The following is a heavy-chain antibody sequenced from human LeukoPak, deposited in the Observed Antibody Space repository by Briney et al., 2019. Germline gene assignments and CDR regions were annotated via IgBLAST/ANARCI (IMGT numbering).Heavy chain of an antibody. CDR2: ISSSGSTI. J-gene: IGHJ3*02. V-gene: IGHV3-11*01. CDR3: ASQYSEDAFDI. CDR1: GFTFSDYY. Sequence: YPGGSLRLSCAASGFTFSDYYMSWIRQAPGKGLEWVSYISSSGSTIYYADSVKGRFTISRDNAKNSLYLQMNSLRAEDTAVYYCASQYSEDAFDIWGQGTMVTVSS. D-gene: IGHD2-21*01.